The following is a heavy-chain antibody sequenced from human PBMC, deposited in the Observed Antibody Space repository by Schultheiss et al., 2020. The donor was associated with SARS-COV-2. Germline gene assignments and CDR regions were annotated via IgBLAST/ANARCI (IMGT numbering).Heavy chain of an antibody. V-gene: IGHV4-59*10. CDR1: GGSFSGYY. D-gene: IGHD2/OR15-2a*01. CDR3: ARPTTTSYGMDV. J-gene: IGHJ6*02. CDR2: IYTSGST. Sequence: SQTLSLTCAVYGGSFSGYYWSWIRQPPGKGLEWIGRIYTSGSTNYNPSLKSRVTMSVDTSKNQFSLKLSSVTAADTAVYYCARPTTTSYGMDVWGQGTTVTVS.